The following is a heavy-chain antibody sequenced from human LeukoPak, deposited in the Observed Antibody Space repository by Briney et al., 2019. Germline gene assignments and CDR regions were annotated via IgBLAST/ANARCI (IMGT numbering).Heavy chain of an antibody. V-gene: IGHV1-18*01. Sequence: ASVKVSCKASGYTFTSYGISWVRQAPGQGLEWMGWISAYNGNTNYAQKLQGRVTMTTDTSTSTAYMELRSLRSDDTAVYYCASWYYYDSSGSYCFDYWGQGTLVTVSS. J-gene: IGHJ4*02. CDR1: GYTFTSYG. CDR3: ASWYYYDSSGSYCFDY. D-gene: IGHD3-22*01. CDR2: ISAYNGNT.